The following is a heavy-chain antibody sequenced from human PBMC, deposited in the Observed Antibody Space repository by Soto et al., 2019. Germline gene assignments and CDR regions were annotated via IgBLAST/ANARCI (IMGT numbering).Heavy chain of an antibody. CDR3: AKYYYDSSGYYDGPSDYYGMDV. Sequence: GGSLRLSCAASGFTFSSYAMSWVRQAPGKGLEWVSAIICSGGSTYYADSVKGWFTISRDNSKDTLYLQMNSLRAEDTAVYYCAKYYYDSSGYYDGPSDYYGMDVWGQGTTVTVSS. V-gene: IGHV3-23*01. J-gene: IGHJ6*02. CDR1: GFTFSSYA. D-gene: IGHD3-22*01. CDR2: IICSGGST.